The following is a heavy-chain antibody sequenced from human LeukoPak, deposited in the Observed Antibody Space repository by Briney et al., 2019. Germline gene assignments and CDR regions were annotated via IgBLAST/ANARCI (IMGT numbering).Heavy chain of an antibody. CDR2: ISSSSSYI. D-gene: IGHD5-12*01. CDR1: GFTFSSYS. V-gene: IGHV3-21*01. CDR3: ARDYGEFWVRSYYYYYGMDV. J-gene: IGHJ6*04. Sequence: GGSLRLSCAASGFTFSSYSMNWVRQAPGKGLEWVSSISSSSSYIYYADSVKGRFTISRDNAKNSLYLQMSSLRAEDTAVYYCARDYGEFWVRSYYYYYGMDVWGKGTTVTVSS.